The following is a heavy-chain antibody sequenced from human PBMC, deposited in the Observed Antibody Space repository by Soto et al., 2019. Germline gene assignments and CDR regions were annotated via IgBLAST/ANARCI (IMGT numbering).Heavy chain of an antibody. CDR3: ARHRIAVAGPLDY. V-gene: IGHV4-39*01. D-gene: IGHD6-19*01. Sequence: SETLSLTCTVSGGAIRNSIYYWGWIRQPPGKGLEWIGTIYYDGSVTYSPSLKSRVTLSVDTSRNHFSVKINSVTAADTAVYFCARHRIAVAGPLDYWGQGTLVTVSS. CDR1: GGAIRNSIYY. CDR2: IYYDGSV. J-gene: IGHJ4*02.